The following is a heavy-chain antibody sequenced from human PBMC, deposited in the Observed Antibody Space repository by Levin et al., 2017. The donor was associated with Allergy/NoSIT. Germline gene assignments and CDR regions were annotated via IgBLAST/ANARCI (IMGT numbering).Heavy chain of an antibody. Sequence: GESLKISCAASGFTFSSYAMSWVRQAPGKGLEWVSAISGSGGSTYYADSVKGRFTISRDNSKNTLYLQMNSLRAEDTAVYYCAKDGGGWLARQFDYWGQGTLVTVSS. V-gene: IGHV3-23*01. CDR3: AKDGGGWLARQFDY. D-gene: IGHD3-16*01. CDR2: ISGSGGST. CDR1: GFTFSSYA. J-gene: IGHJ4*02.